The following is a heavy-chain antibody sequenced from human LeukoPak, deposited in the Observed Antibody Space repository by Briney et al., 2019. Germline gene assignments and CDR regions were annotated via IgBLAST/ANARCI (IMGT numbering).Heavy chain of an antibody. CDR3: VGDQVDNVGWLT. CDR2: ISYDGSNK. V-gene: IGHV3-30*03. Sequence: PGGSLRLSCAASGFTFSSYGMHWVRQAPGKELEWVAVISYDGSNKYYADSVKGRFTISRDNSKNTLYLQMNSLRAEDTAVYYCVGDQVDNVGWLTWGQGTRVTVSS. D-gene: IGHD5-12*01. CDR1: GFTFSSYG. J-gene: IGHJ5*02.